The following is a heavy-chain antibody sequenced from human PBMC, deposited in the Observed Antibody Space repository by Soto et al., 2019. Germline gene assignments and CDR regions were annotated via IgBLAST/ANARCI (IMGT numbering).Heavy chain of an antibody. CDR2: ISAAGDP. CDR3: ARTDRDFYGLDV. V-gene: IGHV3-13*05. CDR1: GFTFRNYD. J-gene: IGHJ6*02. Sequence: EVQLVESGGGLVQPGGSLRLSCEASGFTFRNYDMHWVRQGTGKGLEWVSGISAAGDPDYADSVEGRFTISRENAQNSFFLQMHSLRVAATAVYYCARTDRDFYGLDVWGQGTTVIVSS.